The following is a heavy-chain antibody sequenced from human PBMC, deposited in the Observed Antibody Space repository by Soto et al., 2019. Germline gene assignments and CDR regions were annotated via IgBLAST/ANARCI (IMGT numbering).Heavy chain of an antibody. J-gene: IGHJ4*01. CDR3: ARGEQLVHFDS. CDR1: GYGLPDDY. D-gene: IGHD6-6*01. Sequence: ALLNRLCKAAGYGLPDDYVHWVRQAAGEGLEWMGRINPSGGGKNSAQKFEGWVTMTTDTSINTAYMELSRLNFDDTAVYYCARGEQLVHFDSWGQGTLVT. V-gene: IGHV1-2*04. CDR2: INPSGGGK.